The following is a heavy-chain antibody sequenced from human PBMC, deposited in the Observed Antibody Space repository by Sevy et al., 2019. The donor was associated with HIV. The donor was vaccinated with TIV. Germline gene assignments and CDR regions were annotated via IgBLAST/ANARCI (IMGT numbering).Heavy chain of an antibody. CDR1: GYTFTGYY. Sequence: ASVKVSCKASGYTFTGYYMHWVRQAPGQGLEWMGWINPNSGGTNYAQKFQGRVTMTRDTSISTAYMELSRLRSDDTAGYYYASGYYYDSGGYLYYYYYGMDVWGQGTTVTVSS. CDR3: ASGYYYDSGGYLYYYYYGMDV. J-gene: IGHJ6*02. CDR2: INPNSGGT. V-gene: IGHV1-2*02. D-gene: IGHD3-22*01.